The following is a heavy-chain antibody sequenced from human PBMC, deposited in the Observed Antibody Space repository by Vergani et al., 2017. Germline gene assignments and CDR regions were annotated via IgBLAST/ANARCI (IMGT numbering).Heavy chain of an antibody. Sequence: QVQLVQSGAEVKKPGASVKVSCKASGYTFTGYYMPWVRQAPGQGLEWMGWINPNSGGTNYAQKFQGKVTMTRDTSISTAYMELSRLRSDDTAVYYCARELKRPPRAAAGRAGGYYYYMDVWGKGTTVTVSS. D-gene: IGHD6-13*01. CDR3: ARELKRPPRAAAGRAGGYYYYMDV. CDR2: INPNSGGT. J-gene: IGHJ6*03. CDR1: GYTFTGYY. V-gene: IGHV1-2*02.